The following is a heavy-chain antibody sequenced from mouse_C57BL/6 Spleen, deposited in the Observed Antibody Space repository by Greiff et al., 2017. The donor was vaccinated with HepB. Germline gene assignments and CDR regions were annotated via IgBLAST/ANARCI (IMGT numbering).Heavy chain of an antibody. CDR1: GYTFTEYT. J-gene: IGHJ2*01. CDR3: ARHEDSPYGSSYYFDY. Sequence: QVQLKQSGAELVKPGASVKLSCKASGYTFTEYTIHWVKQRSGQGLEWIGWFYPGSGSIKYNEKFKDKATLTEDKSSSTVDMELSRLTSEDSAVYFCARHEDSPYGSSYYFDYWGQGTTLTVSS. CDR2: FYPGSGSI. V-gene: IGHV1-62-2*01. D-gene: IGHD1-1*01.